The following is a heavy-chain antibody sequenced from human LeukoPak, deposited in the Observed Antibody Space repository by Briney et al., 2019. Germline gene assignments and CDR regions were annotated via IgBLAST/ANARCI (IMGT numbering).Heavy chain of an antibody. CDR2: ISWNSGSI. CDR1: GFTFDDYA. D-gene: IGHD5-12*01. CDR3: AKDRAQGPVAMIRTSGYFDL. V-gene: IGHV3-9*01. Sequence: PGGSLRLSCAASGFTFDDYAMHWVRQAPGKGLEWVSGISWNSGSIGYADSVKGRFTISRDNVKNSLYLQMNSLRAEDTALYYCAKDRAQGPVAMIRTSGYFDLWGRGILVTVSS. J-gene: IGHJ2*01.